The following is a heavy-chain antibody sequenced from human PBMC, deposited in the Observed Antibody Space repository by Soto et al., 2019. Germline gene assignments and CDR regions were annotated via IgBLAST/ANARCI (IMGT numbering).Heavy chain of an antibody. CDR2: ISGSGGST. V-gene: IGHV3-23*01. D-gene: IGHD5-18*01. J-gene: IGHJ4*02. CDR1: GFTFSSYA. CDR3: ATLPPRAPYSLFDY. Sequence: GGSLRLSCAASGFTFSSYAMSWVRQAPGKGLEWVSAISGSGGSTYYADSVKGRFTISRDNSKNTLYLQMNSLRAGDTAVYYCATLPPRAPYSLFDYWGQGTLVTVSS.